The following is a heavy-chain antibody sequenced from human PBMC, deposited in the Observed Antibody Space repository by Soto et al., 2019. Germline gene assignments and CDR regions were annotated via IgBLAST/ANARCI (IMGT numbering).Heavy chain of an antibody. CDR3: AGLVWTGRPYVFDY. V-gene: IGHV1-69*06. Sequence: SVKVSCKTSGDIFSGYSISWVRQAPGQGLEWMGGIIPIFGTTNYAQRFHGRVTITADKSTSTVYMELNSLKIEDTAIYYCAGLVWTGRPYVFDYWGQGTLVTVSS. J-gene: IGHJ4*02. D-gene: IGHD3-10*02. CDR1: GDIFSGYS. CDR2: IIPIFGTT.